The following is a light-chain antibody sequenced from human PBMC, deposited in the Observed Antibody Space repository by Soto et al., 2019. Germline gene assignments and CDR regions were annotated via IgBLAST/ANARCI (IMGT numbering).Light chain of an antibody. CDR2: EVS. Sequence: QSALTQPASVSGSPGQSITISCTGTSSDVGAYNYVSWYQQHPGKAPKLMIYEVSNRPSGVSNRFSGSKSGNTASLTISGLHAEDEADYSCRSYTASGTRVFGGGTKLTVL. J-gene: IGLJ3*02. CDR3: RSYTASGTRV. CDR1: SSDVGAYNY. V-gene: IGLV2-14*01.